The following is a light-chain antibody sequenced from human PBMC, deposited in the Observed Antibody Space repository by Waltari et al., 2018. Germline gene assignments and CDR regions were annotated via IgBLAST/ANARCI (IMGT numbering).Light chain of an antibody. V-gene: IGKV1-39*01. CDR1: QSSSSY. CDR2: ASS. Sequence: DIQMTQSPTSLSASVGDRVTITCRASQSSSSYLKWYQQKPGKATKLLIYASSSLQSGVPSRFRGSGSGTDSTLTISRLQPEDFATYYCQQSYSTPRTFGQGTKVEIK. J-gene: IGKJ1*01. CDR3: QQSYSTPRT.